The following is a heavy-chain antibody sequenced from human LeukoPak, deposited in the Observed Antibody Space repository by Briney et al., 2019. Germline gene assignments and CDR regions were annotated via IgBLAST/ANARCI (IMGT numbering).Heavy chain of an antibody. CDR3: ARGRYLAFDI. D-gene: IGHD1-1*01. J-gene: IGHJ3*02. CDR1: GGSISSDSSDEYS. Sequence: SQTLSLTCAVSGGSISSDSSDEYSWSWVRQPSGKDLEWIGNIYHSGITFYNPTVKSRVTMSLDRSKNQFSLKLNSVTAADAAVYFCARGRYLAFDIWGQGTMVTVSS. CDR2: IYHSGIT. V-gene: IGHV4-30-2*01.